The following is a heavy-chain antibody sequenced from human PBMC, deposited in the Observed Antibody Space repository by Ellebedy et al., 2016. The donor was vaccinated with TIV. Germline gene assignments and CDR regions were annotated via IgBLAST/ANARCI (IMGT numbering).Heavy chain of an antibody. V-gene: IGHV3-23*01. CDR1: GFSFKSYS. Sequence: GGSLRLSXEASGFSFKSYSMAWVRQAPGKGLEWVSSISGRGINTYYEDSVKGRFTISRDNSNNTLYLQMNSLRVEDTAVYYCAKDPYYGSGYFDLWGRGTLVTVSS. D-gene: IGHD3-10*01. J-gene: IGHJ2*01. CDR2: ISGRGINT. CDR3: AKDPYYGSGYFDL.